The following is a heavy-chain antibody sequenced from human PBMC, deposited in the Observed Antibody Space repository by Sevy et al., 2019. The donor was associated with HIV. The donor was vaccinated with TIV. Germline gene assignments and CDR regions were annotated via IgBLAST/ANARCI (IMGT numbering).Heavy chain of an antibody. V-gene: IGHV3-23*01. CDR2: ISDSGTTT. CDR3: ARAFTGGYQQPFDY. J-gene: IGHJ4*02. Sequence: HGGFLRLSCAASGFTFSSHAMSWVRQAPGKGLEWVSAISDSGTTTYYEDSVKGRFTISRDNSKNTLYLQMDGLRAEDTAIYYCARAFTGGYQQPFDYWGQGTLVTVSS. D-gene: IGHD1-26*01. CDR1: GFTFSSHA.